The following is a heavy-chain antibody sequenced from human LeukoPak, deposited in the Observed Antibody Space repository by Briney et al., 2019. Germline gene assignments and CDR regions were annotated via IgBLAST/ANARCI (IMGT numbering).Heavy chain of an antibody. Sequence: SETLSLTCAVYGGSFSGYYWSWIRQPPGKGLEWIGEINHSGSTNYNPSLKSRVTISVDTSKNQFSLKLSSVTAADTAVYYCARRYLHYYGSGSYLHYFDYWGQGTLVTVSS. D-gene: IGHD3-10*01. CDR2: INHSGST. J-gene: IGHJ4*02. CDR1: GGSFSGYY. CDR3: ARRYLHYYGSGSYLHYFDY. V-gene: IGHV4-34*01.